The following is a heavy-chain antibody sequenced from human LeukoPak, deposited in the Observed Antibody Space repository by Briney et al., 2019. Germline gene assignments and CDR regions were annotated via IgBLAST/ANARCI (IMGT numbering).Heavy chain of an antibody. J-gene: IGHJ3*02. Sequence: PSETLSLTCAVYGGSFSGYYWSWIRQPPGKGLEWIGEINHSGSTNYNPSLKSRVTISVDTSKNQFSLKLSSVTAADTAVYYCAREDRVSAFDIWGQGTMVTVPS. CDR3: AREDRVSAFDI. CDR1: GGSFSGYY. V-gene: IGHV4-34*01. D-gene: IGHD3-3*01. CDR2: INHSGST.